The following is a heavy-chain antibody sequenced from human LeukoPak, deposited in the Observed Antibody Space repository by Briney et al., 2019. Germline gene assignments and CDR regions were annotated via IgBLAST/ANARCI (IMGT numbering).Heavy chain of an antibody. CDR3: AKDLLRVSPFEYSSGWSGSDY. Sequence: GGSLRLSCAASGFTFSSYAMSWVRQAPGKGLEWVSAISGSGGSTYYADSVKGRFTISRDNSKNTLYLQMNSLRAEDTAVYYCAKDLLRVSPFEYSSGWSGSDYWGQGTLVTVSS. J-gene: IGHJ4*02. D-gene: IGHD6-19*01. CDR2: ISGSGGST. CDR1: GFTFSSYA. V-gene: IGHV3-23*01.